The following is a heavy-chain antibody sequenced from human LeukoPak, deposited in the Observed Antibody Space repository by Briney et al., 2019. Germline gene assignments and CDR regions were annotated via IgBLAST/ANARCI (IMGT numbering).Heavy chain of an antibody. V-gene: IGHV3-30*18. Sequence: GGSLRLSCAASGFTFSSYGMHWVRQAPGKGLEWGAVISYDGSNKYYADSVKGRFTISRDNSKNTLYLQMNSLRAEDTAVYYCANDVTVHSSSWFYRAEYFQHWGQGTLVTVSS. CDR3: ANDVTVHSSSWFYRAEYFQH. CDR2: ISYDGSNK. J-gene: IGHJ1*01. D-gene: IGHD6-13*01. CDR1: GFTFSSYG.